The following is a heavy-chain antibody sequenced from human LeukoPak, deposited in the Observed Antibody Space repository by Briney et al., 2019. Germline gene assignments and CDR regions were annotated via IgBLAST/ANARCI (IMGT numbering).Heavy chain of an antibody. J-gene: IGHJ3*01. CDR2: ISGSGTST. CDR1: GFTFSNYV. V-gene: IGHV3-23*01. CDR3: ANEYSKGDV. Sequence: GGSLRLSCAASGFTFSNYVMNWVRKAPGKGLECVSSISGSGTSTYYADSVKGRFTSSRDNSKDTLYLQMNSLRAEDTAIYYCANEYSKGDVWGQGTTVTVSS. D-gene: IGHD4-11*01.